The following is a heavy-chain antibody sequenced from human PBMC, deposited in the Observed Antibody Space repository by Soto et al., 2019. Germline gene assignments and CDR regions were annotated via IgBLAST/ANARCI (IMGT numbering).Heavy chain of an antibody. CDR3: ARTDYGDPFDY. D-gene: IGHD4-17*01. Sequence: SETLSLTCTVSGGSISSYYWSWIRQPPGKGLEWIGYIYYSGGTNYNPSLKSRVTISVDTSKNQFSLKLSSATAADTAVYYCARTDYGDPFDYWGQGTLVTVSS. J-gene: IGHJ4*02. CDR2: IYYSGGT. V-gene: IGHV4-59*01. CDR1: GGSISSYY.